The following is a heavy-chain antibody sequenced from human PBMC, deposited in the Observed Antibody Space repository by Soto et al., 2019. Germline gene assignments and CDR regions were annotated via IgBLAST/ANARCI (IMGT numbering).Heavy chain of an antibody. CDR1: GYSISSGYY. J-gene: IGHJ4*02. V-gene: IGHV4-38-2*01. CDR2: IYHSGST. CDR3: ARRGDSGYDFDY. D-gene: IGHD5-12*01. Sequence: PSETLSLTCVVSGYSISSGYYWGWIRQPPGKGLEWIGTIYHSGSTYYGPSLKSRVTMSVDTSKNQFSLNLGSVTAADTAVYHCARRGDSGYDFDYWGQGILVTAPQ.